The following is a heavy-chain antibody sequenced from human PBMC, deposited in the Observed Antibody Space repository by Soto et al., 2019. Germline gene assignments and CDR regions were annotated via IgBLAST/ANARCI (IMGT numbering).Heavy chain of an antibody. D-gene: IGHD3-16*01. Sequence: QVQLVQSGGEVKKPGASVKVSCKTSGYTFNSYGMSWVRQAPGQGLEWMGWISVYNGNTIYAEKFQGRVTLTTDTSTGTAQMELRGPGYDDTAVFFLAGVWGGWARGGGDSWGQGTLVTVSS. CDR2: ISVYNGNT. CDR3: AGVWGGWARGGGDS. CDR1: GYTFNSYG. V-gene: IGHV1-18*01. J-gene: IGHJ4*02.